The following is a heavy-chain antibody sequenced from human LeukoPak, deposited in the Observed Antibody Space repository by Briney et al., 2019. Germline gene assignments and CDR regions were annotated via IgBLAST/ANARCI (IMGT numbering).Heavy chain of an antibody. CDR1: GYSFTSYW. Sequence: GESLKISCKGSGYSFTSYWIGWVRQMPGKGLEWMGIIYPGDSGTRYSPSFQGQVTISADKSISTAYLQWSSLKASDTAMYYCASSQIGYCSGGSCLQPFDYWGQGTLATVSS. J-gene: IGHJ4*02. D-gene: IGHD2-15*01. CDR2: IYPGDSGT. V-gene: IGHV5-51*01. CDR3: ASSQIGYCSGGSCLQPFDY.